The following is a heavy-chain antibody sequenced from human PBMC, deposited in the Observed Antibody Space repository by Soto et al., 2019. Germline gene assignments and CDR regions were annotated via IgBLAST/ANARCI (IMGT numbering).Heavy chain of an antibody. V-gene: IGHV4-30-2*06. Sequence: PSETLSLTCSVSGVTMSYGGYSWSWIRQSPGKGLEWLGYISHLETTYYSPSFKSRLSLSIDRTRNQFSLRLSSMTAADTAVYDCASRDPGTIVAYCGQGSLVTVSS. J-gene: IGHJ1*01. CDR2: ISHLETT. CDR3: ASRDPGTIVAY. CDR1: GVTMSYGGYS. D-gene: IGHD5-12*01.